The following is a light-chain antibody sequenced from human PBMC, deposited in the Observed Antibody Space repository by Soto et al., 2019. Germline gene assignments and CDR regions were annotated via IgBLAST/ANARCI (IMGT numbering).Light chain of an antibody. Sequence: IVFTQSPGTLSLSPGERSTLSCRASQSVSSSYLAWYQQKPGQAPRLLIYGASSRATGIPARFSGSGSGTDFTLTISSLQPEDFAAYYCQQLHDYPITFGQGTRLEI. J-gene: IGKJ5*01. CDR1: QSVSSSY. CDR2: GAS. CDR3: QQLHDYPIT. V-gene: IGKV3-20*01.